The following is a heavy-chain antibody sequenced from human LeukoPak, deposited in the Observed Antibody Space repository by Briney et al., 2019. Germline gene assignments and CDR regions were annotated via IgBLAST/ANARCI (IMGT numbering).Heavy chain of an antibody. Sequence: GGSLRLSCAASGFTFSSYSMNWVRQAPGKGLEWVSSISSSSYIYYADSVKGRFTISRDNAKNSLYLQMNSLRAEDTAVYYCARDDGSGSFPFDYWGQGTLVTVSS. D-gene: IGHD3-10*01. CDR1: GFTFSSYS. J-gene: IGHJ4*02. CDR3: ARDDGSGSFPFDY. V-gene: IGHV3-21*01. CDR2: ISSSSYI.